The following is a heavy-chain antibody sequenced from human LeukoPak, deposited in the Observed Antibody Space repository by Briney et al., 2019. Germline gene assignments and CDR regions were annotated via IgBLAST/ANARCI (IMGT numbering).Heavy chain of an antibody. CDR2: ISYDGSNK. CDR3: TKEVGISPWYDAVDI. D-gene: IGHD6-13*01. J-gene: IGHJ3*02. CDR1: GFTFSSYG. V-gene: IGHV3-30*18. Sequence: PGGSLRLSCAASGFTFSSYGMHWVRQAPGKGLEWVAVISYDGSNKYYADSVKGRFTISRDNSKNTLYLQMNSLRAEDTAVYYCTKEVGISPWYDAVDIWGQGTMVTVSS.